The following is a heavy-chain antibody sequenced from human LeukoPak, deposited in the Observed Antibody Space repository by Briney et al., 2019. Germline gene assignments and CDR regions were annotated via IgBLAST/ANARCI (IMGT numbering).Heavy chain of an antibody. J-gene: IGHJ4*02. CDR1: GFTFSSYW. V-gene: IGHV3-74*01. D-gene: IGHD6-6*01. Sequence: GGSLRLSCEASGFTFSSYWVHWVRQLPGKGLVWVSRINIDGSSTTYADSVKGRFTISRDNVKNTLYVQLNSLRVEDTAVYYCARAGISGRPPDYWGQGTLVTVSS. CDR2: INIDGSST. CDR3: ARAGISGRPPDY.